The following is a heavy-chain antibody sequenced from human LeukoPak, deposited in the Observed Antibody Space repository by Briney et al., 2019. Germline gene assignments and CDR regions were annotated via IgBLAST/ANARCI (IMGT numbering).Heavy chain of an antibody. J-gene: IGHJ4*02. CDR3: ARAETLRFLEWLEFPLDLDY. V-gene: IGHV1-18*01. Sequence: ASVKVSCKASGYTFTSYGISWVRQAPGQGLEWMGWISAYNGNTNYAQKLQGRVTMTTDTSTSTAYMELRSLRSDDTAVYYCARAETLRFLEWLEFPLDLDYWGQGTLVTASS. CDR1: GYTFTSYG. CDR2: ISAYNGNT. D-gene: IGHD3-3*01.